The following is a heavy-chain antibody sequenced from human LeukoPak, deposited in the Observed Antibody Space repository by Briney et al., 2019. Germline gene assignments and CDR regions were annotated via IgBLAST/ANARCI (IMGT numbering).Heavy chain of an antibody. D-gene: IGHD1-26*01. J-gene: IGHJ4*02. Sequence: PGGSLRLSCAASGFTFDDYAMHWVRQAPGKGLEWVSGISWNSGSIGYADSVKGRFTISRDNAKNSLYLQMNSLRAEDTALYYCATGSYSKFDYWGQGTLVTVSS. CDR3: ATGSYSKFDY. V-gene: IGHV3-9*01. CDR2: ISWNSGSI. CDR1: GFTFDDYA.